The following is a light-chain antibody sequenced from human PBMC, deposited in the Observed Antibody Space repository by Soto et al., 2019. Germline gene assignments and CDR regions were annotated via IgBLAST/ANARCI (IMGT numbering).Light chain of an antibody. CDR2: GVN. V-gene: IGLV2-14*01. J-gene: IGLJ1*01. CDR3: SSYTSSITYV. Sequence: QSALTQPASVSGSPGQSITISCTGTSSDIGDYNYVSWYQQRPEKAPELMIYGVNNRPPGVSNRFSGSKSGNTASLTISGLQAEDEAGYYCSSYTSSITYVFGTGTKVTVL. CDR1: SSDIGDYNY.